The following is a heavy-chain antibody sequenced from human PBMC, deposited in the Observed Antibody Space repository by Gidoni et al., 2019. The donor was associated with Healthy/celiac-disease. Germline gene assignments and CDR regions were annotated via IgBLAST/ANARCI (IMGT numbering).Heavy chain of an antibody. CDR1: GGTFSSYA. CDR3: ARDQGRAAASGFYYMDV. Sequence: QVQLVQSGAEVKTPGSSVTVSCQASGGTFSSYAISWVRQAPGQGLEWMGGIIPIFGTANYAQKFQGRVTITADKSTSTAYMELSSLRSEDTAVYYCARDQGRAAASGFYYMDVWGKGTTVTVSS. J-gene: IGHJ6*03. D-gene: IGHD6-13*01. CDR2: IIPIFGTA. V-gene: IGHV1-69*06.